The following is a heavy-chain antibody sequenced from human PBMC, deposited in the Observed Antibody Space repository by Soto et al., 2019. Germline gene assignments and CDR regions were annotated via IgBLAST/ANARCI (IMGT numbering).Heavy chain of an antibody. D-gene: IGHD6-13*01. CDR1: GGTFSSYT. V-gene: IGHV1-69*02. CDR3: ARGGYSSCWYAGYYGMDV. J-gene: IGHJ6*02. CDR2: IIPILGRA. Sequence: QVQLVQSGAEVKKPGSSVKVSCKASGGTFSSYTISWVRQAPGQGLEWMGRIIPILGRANYAQKFQGRVTITADKSTSTAYRGRSSLRSEDTAVYYCARGGYSSCWYAGYYGMDVWGQGATVAVSS.